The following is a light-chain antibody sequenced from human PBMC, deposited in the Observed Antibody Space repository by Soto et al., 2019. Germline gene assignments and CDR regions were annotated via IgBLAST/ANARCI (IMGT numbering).Light chain of an antibody. V-gene: IGLV2-14*01. CDR1: SSDVGGYNY. Sequence: QSALTQPASVSGSPGQSITISCTGTSSDVGGYNYVSWYQQHPGKAPKLMIYDVSNRPSGVSNRFSGSKSGNTASLTISGLQAEDEADYHCSSYTSSSTLYVFGTETKVTVL. J-gene: IGLJ1*01. CDR3: SSYTSSSTLYV. CDR2: DVS.